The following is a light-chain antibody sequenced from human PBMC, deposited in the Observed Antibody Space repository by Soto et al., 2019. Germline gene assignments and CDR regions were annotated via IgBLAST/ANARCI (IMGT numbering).Light chain of an antibody. CDR1: SSDVGSYNR. V-gene: IGLV2-18*02. CDR2: EVS. CDR3: SSYTSSNTYV. Sequence: QSALTRPPSVSGAPGQAVAISCTGTSSDVGSYNRVSWYQQPPGTAPKVMIYEVSNRPSGVPDRFSGSKSGNTASLTISGLQAEDEADYYCSSYTSSNTYVFGTGTKVTVL. J-gene: IGLJ1*01.